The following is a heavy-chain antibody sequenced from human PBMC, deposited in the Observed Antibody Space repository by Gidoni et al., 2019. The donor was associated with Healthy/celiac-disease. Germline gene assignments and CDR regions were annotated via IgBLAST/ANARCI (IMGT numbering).Heavy chain of an antibody. CDR3: ARDKGFITGTIPFDY. V-gene: IGHV3-11*01. J-gene: IGHJ4*02. Sequence: GRFTISRDNAKNSLYLQMNSLRAEDTAVYYCARDKGFITGTIPFDYWGQGTLVTVSS. D-gene: IGHD1-7*01.